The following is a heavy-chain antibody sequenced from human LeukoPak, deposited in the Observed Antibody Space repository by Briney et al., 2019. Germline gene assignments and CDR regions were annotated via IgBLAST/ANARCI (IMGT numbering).Heavy chain of an antibody. Sequence: PSQTLSLTCTVSGGSISRGDYYWSWIRQPPGKGLEWIGYIYYSGSTFYNSSLKRRVTMSIDTSKNQFSLKLSSVTAADTAVYYCASYYDFWSGWFDPWGQGTLVTVSS. CDR3: ASYYDFWSGWFDP. CDR2: IYYSGST. CDR1: GGSISRGDYY. V-gene: IGHV4-30-4*01. D-gene: IGHD3-3*01. J-gene: IGHJ5*02.